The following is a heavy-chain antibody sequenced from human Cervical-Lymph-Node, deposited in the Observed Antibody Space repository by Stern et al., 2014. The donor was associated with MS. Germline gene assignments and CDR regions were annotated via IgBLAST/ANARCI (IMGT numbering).Heavy chain of an antibody. CDR3: AREFNYDTSGYYFYY. J-gene: IGHJ4*02. Sequence: QVQLVQSGAEVKKPGSSVKVSCKASGGTFSNYGISWVRQAPGQGLVWMGGIIPIFGTANYAQKFQGRVTIIADESTSTAYMELSSLRSEDTAVYYCAREFNYDTSGYYFYYWGQGTLVTVSS. CDR1: GGTFSNYG. V-gene: IGHV1-69*01. D-gene: IGHD3-22*01. CDR2: IIPIFGTA.